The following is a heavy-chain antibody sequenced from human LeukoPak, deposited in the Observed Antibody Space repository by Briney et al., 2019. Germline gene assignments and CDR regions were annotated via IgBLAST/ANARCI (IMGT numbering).Heavy chain of an antibody. D-gene: IGHD3-9*01. CDR2: IKQDGSEK. J-gene: IGHJ4*02. CDR1: GFTFSSYW. V-gene: IGHV3-7*01. CDR3: ARDYGIGYFDWLPFDY. Sequence: GGSLGLSCAASGFTFSSYWMSWVRQAPGKGLEWVANIKQDGSEKYYVDSVKGRFTISRDNAKNSLYLQMNSLRAEDTAVYYCARDYGIGYFDWLPFDYWGQGTLVTVSS.